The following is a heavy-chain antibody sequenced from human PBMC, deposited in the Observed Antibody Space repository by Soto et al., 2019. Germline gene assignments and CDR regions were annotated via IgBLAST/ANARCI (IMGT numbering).Heavy chain of an antibody. V-gene: IGHV3-11*01. CDR1: GFTFSDSY. CDR3: ARVSWREKYGMDV. Sequence: PGGSLRLSCAASGFTFSDSYMSWIRQAPGKGLEWISYITFSGNTVYYADSLKGRFTISRDNAKNSLYLQMNRLRAEDTAVYYCARVSWREKYGMDVWGQGTTVTV. J-gene: IGHJ6*02. CDR2: ITFSGNTV.